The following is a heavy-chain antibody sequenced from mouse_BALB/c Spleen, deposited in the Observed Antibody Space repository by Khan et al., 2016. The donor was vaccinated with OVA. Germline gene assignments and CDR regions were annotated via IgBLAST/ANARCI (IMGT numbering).Heavy chain of an antibody. V-gene: IGHV1S135*01. CDR2: IDPFNGGI. CDR1: GYSFTNFY. Sequence: LQQSGPELMKPGASVKLSCTASGYSFTNFYIHWVNQGPGQSLEWIGYIDPFNGGINYNQRFKGPATFSVDISSSTPYLHLSSLTSEDSAVFDCTGLGTTGWFAYWGQGTLVTVSA. CDR3: TGLGTTGWFAY. D-gene: IGHD2-13*01. J-gene: IGHJ3*01.